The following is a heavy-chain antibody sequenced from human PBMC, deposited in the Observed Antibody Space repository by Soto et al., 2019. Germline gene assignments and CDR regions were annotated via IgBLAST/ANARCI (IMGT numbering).Heavy chain of an antibody. D-gene: IGHD1-26*01. V-gene: IGHV1-69*13. CDR2: IIPIFGTA. CDR3: ARVFGVGATTGYYYGMDV. CDR1: GGTFSSYA. J-gene: IGHJ6*02. Sequence: SVKVSFKASGGTFSSYAISWLRQAPGQGLEWMGGIIPIFGTANYAQKFQGRVTITADESTSTAYMELSSLRSEDTAVYYCARVFGVGATTGYYYGMDVWGQGTTVTVSS.